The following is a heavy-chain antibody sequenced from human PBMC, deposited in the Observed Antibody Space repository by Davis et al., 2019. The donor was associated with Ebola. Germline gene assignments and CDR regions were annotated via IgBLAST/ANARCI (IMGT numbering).Heavy chain of an antibody. CDR3: ARDGGIVVVPAAIPTPDY. Sequence: ASVKVSCKASGYSFTGYYIHWVRQAPGQGLEWMGWISAYNGNTNYAQKLQGRVTMTTDTSTSTAYMELRSLRSDDTAVYYCARDGGIVVVPAAIPTPDYWGQGTLVTVSS. CDR1: GYSFTGYY. D-gene: IGHD2-2*02. J-gene: IGHJ4*02. V-gene: IGHV1-18*04. CDR2: ISAYNGNT.